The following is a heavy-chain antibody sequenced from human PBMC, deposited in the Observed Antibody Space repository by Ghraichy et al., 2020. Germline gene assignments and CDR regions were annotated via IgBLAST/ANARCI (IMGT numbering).Heavy chain of an antibody. V-gene: IGHV4-59*01. J-gene: IGHJ4*02. CDR2: IYYSGST. CDR1: GGSINDFY. D-gene: IGHD3-22*01. CDR3: ARSVPGFSSGYYYDF. Sequence: SETLSLTCTVSGGSINDFYWSWIRQPPGKGLEWVGYIYYSGSTNYNPSLRGRVTISVDTSKNQFSLRLTSVTAADTAVYYCARSVPGFSSGYYYDFWGQGTLVTVSS.